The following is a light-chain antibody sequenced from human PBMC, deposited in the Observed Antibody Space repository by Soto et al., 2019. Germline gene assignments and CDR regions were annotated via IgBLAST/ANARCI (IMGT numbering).Light chain of an antibody. CDR2: GNS. Sequence: QSVLTLAPSVSGAPGQRVTISCTGSSSNIGATYDVQWYQQLPGTAPKLLIYGNSNRPSGVPDRFSGSKSGTSASLAITGLQAHDEADYYCQSYDSSLRAHDVFGTGTKVTVL. CDR1: SSNIGATYD. J-gene: IGLJ1*01. CDR3: QSYDSSLRAHDV. V-gene: IGLV1-40*01.